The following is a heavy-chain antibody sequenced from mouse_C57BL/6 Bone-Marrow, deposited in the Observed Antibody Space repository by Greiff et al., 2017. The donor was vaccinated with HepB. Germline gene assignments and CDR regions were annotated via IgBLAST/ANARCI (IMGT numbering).Heavy chain of an antibody. Sequence: VQLQQSGAELVKPGASVKLSCKASGYTFTSYWMHWVKQRPGRGLEWIGRIDPNSGGTKYNEKFKSKATLTVDKPSSTAYMQLSSRTSEDSAVYYCARSRFYYSNYEDNFDYWGQGTTLTVSS. V-gene: IGHV1-72*01. CDR3: ARSRFYYSNYEDNFDY. CDR1: GYTFTSYW. D-gene: IGHD2-5*01. J-gene: IGHJ2*01. CDR2: IDPNSGGT.